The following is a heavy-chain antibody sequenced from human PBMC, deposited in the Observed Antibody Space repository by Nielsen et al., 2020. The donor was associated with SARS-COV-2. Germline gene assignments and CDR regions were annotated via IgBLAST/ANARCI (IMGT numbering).Heavy chain of an antibody. V-gene: IGHV3-23*01. Sequence: GGSLRLSCAASGFTLSTYAMSWVRQAPGKGLEWVSTLSGDGVGTYYADSVKGRFTISRDISKNTLDLHMNSLRAEDTAVYFCAKGQQWLDELDYWGQGTLVTVSS. D-gene: IGHD6-19*01. J-gene: IGHJ4*02. CDR3: AKGQQWLDELDY. CDR1: GFTLSTYA. CDR2: LSGDGVGT.